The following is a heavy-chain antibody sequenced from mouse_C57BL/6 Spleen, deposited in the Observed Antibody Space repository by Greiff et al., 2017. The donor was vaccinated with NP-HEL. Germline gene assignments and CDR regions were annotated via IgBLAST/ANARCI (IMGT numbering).Heavy chain of an antibody. V-gene: IGHV1-82*01. J-gene: IGHJ2*01. CDR2: IYPGDGDT. CDR1: GYAFSSSW. Sequence: VKLMESGPELVKPGASVKISCKASGYAFSSSWMNWVKQRPGKGLEWIGRIYPGDGDTNYNGKFKGKATLTADKSSSTAYMQLSSLTSEDSAVYFCASSLRSYPHYFDYWGQGTTLTVSS. CDR3: ASSLRSYPHYFDY. D-gene: IGHD6-1*01.